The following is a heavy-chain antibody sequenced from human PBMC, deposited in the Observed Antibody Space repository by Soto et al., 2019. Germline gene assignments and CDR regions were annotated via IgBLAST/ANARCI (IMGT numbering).Heavy chain of an antibody. CDR2: IYSTGGIA. J-gene: IGHJ4*02. Sequence: EVQLVESGGGLEHPGGSLRLSCAASGFTFSDYSMTWVRQAPGKGLEWVSNIYSTGGIAYYADAVKGRFSVSRDNAKNSLFLHMNSLRDEDTGVYYCARLPKGSTVPGWGQGTLVTVSS. CDR3: ARLPKGSTVPG. CDR1: GFTFSDYS. V-gene: IGHV3-48*02. D-gene: IGHD3-10*01.